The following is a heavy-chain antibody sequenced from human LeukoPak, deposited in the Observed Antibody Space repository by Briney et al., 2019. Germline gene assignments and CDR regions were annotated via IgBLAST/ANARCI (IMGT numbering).Heavy chain of an antibody. V-gene: IGHV4-59*01. J-gene: IGHJ6*03. CDR2: IYYSGST. Sequence: SETLSLTCTVSGGSISSYYWSWIRQPPGKGLEWIGYIYYSGSTNYNPSLKSRVTISVDTSKNQFSLKLSSVTAADTAVYYCARRRYGSGRSYYYYYMDVWGKGTTVTISS. CDR3: ARRRYGSGRSYYYYYMDV. D-gene: IGHD3-10*01. CDR1: GGSISSYY.